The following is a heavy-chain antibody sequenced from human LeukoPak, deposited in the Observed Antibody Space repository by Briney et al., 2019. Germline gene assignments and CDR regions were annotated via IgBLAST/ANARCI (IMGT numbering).Heavy chain of an antibody. CDR1: GFTFSSYA. D-gene: IGHD3-3*01. CDR3: AKTPFWSGYPDYFDY. Sequence: AGGSLRLSCAASGFTFSSYAMSWVRQAPGKGLEWVSAISGSGGSTYYADSVKGRFTISRDNSKNTLYLQMNSLRAEDTAVYYCAKTPFWSGYPDYFDYWGQGTLVTVSS. V-gene: IGHV3-23*01. CDR2: ISGSGGST. J-gene: IGHJ4*02.